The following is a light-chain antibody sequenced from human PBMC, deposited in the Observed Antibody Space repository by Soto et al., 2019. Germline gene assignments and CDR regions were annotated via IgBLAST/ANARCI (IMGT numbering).Light chain of an antibody. CDR1: SSDIGAYNY. J-gene: IGLJ1*01. Sequence: QSVLTQPASVSGSPGQSITISCTGTSSDIGAYNYVSWYQHHPGKAPKLMIYDVSDRPSGVSNRFSGSKSGNTASLTIFGLQAEDEADYYCSSYSSSSTRVFGTGTKVTVL. V-gene: IGLV2-14*03. CDR3: SSYSSSSTRV. CDR2: DVS.